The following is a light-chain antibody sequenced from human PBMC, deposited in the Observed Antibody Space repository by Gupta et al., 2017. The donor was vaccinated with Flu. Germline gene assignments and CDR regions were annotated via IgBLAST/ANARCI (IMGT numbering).Light chain of an antibody. V-gene: IGKV3-15*01. Sequence: TLSVSPGERATLSCRASQSVSSKLAWYQQKPGQPPRLLIYGVSTRATGIPARFSGSGSGTEFTLTISSLQSEDFAIYYCHQYNDWPLYTFGQGTKLEIK. CDR3: HQYNDWPLYT. J-gene: IGKJ2*01. CDR2: GVS. CDR1: QSVSSK.